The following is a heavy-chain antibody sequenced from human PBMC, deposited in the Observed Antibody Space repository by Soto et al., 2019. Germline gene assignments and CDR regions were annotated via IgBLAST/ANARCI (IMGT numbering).Heavy chain of an antibody. CDR1: CGSINSGGYC. V-gene: IGHV4-31*03. Sequence: QVQLQESGPGLVKPSQTLSLTCTVSCGSINSGGYCWSWIRQHPGKGLAWIGCISYGGGNSYNASLKSRVTISVDTSKNQFSLKLSSVTAADTAVYYCSRGILVWGQGTLITVSS. CDR2: ISYGGGN. CDR3: SRGILV. D-gene: IGHD5-18*01. J-gene: IGHJ4*02.